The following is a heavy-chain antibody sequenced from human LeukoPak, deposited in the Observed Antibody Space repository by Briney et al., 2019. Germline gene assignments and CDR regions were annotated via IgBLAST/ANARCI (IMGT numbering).Heavy chain of an antibody. CDR2: ISAYNGNT. J-gene: IGHJ4*02. V-gene: IGHV1-18*01. CDR3: ASGYCSAGTCYGLLDF. Sequence: ASVNVSCKAFGYTFTTYGISWVRRAPGQGLEWMGWISAYNGNTNYAQKLQGRVTMTSDTSTKTAYMELRSLRSNDTAVYYCASGYCSAGTCYGLLDFWGRGTLVIVSS. CDR1: GYTFTTYG. D-gene: IGHD2-15*01.